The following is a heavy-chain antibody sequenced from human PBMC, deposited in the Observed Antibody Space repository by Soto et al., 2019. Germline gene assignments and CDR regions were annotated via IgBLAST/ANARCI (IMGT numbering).Heavy chain of an antibody. D-gene: IGHD5-18*01. V-gene: IGHV1-69*13. J-gene: IGHJ4*02. CDR2: IIPIFGTA. CDR3: AREYRGYSYGSTFDY. Sequence: GASVKVSCKASGGTFSSYAISWVRQAPGQGLEWMGGIIPIFGTANYAQKFQGRVTITADESTSTAYMELSSLRSEDTAVYYCAREYRGYSYGSTFDYWGQGTLVTVSS. CDR1: GGTFSSYA.